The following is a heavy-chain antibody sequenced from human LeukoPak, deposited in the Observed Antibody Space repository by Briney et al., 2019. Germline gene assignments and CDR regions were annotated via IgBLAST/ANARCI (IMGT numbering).Heavy chain of an antibody. J-gene: IGHJ5*02. Sequence: ASVKVSCKASGYTFTGYYMHWVRQAPGQGLEWMGWINPNSGGTNYAQKFQGRVTMPRDTSISTAYMELSGLRSDDTAVYYCARVVVPAAIGRTYNWFDPWGQRTLVTVSS. CDR2: INPNSGGT. CDR1: GYTFTGYY. CDR3: ARVVVPAAIGRTYNWFDP. V-gene: IGHV1-2*02. D-gene: IGHD2-2*01.